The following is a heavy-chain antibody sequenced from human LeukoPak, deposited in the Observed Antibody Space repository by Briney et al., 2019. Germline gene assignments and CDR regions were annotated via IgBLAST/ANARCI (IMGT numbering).Heavy chain of an antibody. CDR1: GGSISSGDYC. Sequence: SQTLSLTCTVSGGSISSGDYCWSWIRQPPGKGLEWIGYIYYSGSTYYNPSLKSRVTISVDTSKNQFSLKLSSVTAADTAVYYCARETWELLFDYWGQGTLVTVSS. V-gene: IGHV4-30-4*08. J-gene: IGHJ4*02. CDR3: ARETWELLFDY. D-gene: IGHD1-26*01. CDR2: IYYSGST.